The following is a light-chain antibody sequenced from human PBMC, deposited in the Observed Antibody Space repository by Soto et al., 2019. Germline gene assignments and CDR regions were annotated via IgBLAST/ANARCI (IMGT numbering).Light chain of an antibody. CDR2: SNN. CDR1: NSNIGSNS. V-gene: IGLV1-44*01. Sequence: QSVLIQPPSASGTPGQRVTISCSGSNSNIGSNSVNWYQLLPGTAPKLLVYSNNQRPSGVPDRFSGSKSGTSASLAISGLQSEDEADYYCAAWDDSLIGPVFGGGTQLTVL. CDR3: AAWDDSLIGPV. J-gene: IGLJ7*01.